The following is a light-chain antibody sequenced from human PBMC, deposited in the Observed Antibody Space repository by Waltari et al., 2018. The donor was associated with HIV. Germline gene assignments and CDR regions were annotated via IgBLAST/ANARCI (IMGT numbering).Light chain of an antibody. CDR1: SSDLFGYNY. V-gene: IGLV2-14*01. J-gene: IGLJ1*01. CDR2: EGS. CDR3: CSHTTTSTTYV. Sequence: QSALTQPASVSGSPGQSITISCTGTSSDLFGYNYVSWYQKHPDKAPKLIMYEGSNRPSGVSNRFSGSKSCYTASLTSSGLQAEDEADYYCCSHTTTSTTYVFGTGTKVTVL.